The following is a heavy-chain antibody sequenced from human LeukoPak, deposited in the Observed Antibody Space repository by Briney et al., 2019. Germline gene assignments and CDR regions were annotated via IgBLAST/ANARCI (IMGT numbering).Heavy chain of an antibody. J-gene: IGHJ4*02. Sequence: GESLRISRKGSGYRFTNYWIGWVRQMPGKGLEWMGIIYPGDSDTRYSPSFQGQATISADKSIATAYLQWNSLKASDTAVYYCARHISPVYDILTGYPGVIDYWGQGTLVTVSS. V-gene: IGHV5-51*01. CDR3: ARHISPVYDILTGYPGVIDY. CDR1: GYRFTNYW. D-gene: IGHD3-9*01. CDR2: IYPGDSDT.